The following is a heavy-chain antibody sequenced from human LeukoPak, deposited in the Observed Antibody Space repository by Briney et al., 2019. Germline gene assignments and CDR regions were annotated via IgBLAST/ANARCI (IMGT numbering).Heavy chain of an antibody. J-gene: IGHJ4*02. CDR1: GFTFSSYG. V-gene: IGHV3-33*06. CDR3: AKDRVTGSSWYLPDY. CDR2: IWYDGSNK. D-gene: IGHD6-13*01. Sequence: GGSLRLSCAASGFTFSSYGMHWVRQAPGKGLEWAAVIWYDGSNKYYADSVKGRFTISRDNSKNTLYLQMNSLRAEDTAVYYCAKDRVTGSSWYLPDYWGQGTLVTVSS.